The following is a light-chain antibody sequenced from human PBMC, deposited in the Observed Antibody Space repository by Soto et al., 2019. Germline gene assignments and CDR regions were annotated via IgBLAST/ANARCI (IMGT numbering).Light chain of an antibody. CDR2: QDS. J-gene: IGLJ2*01. V-gene: IGLV3-1*01. CDR1: KLGDKY. Sequence: SYELTQSPSVSVSPGQTASITCSGDKLGDKYACWYQQKPGQSPVLVIYQDSKRPSGIPERFSGSNSGNKATLTISGTQAMDEADYYCQAWDSSTKVFGGGTKLTVL. CDR3: QAWDSSTKV.